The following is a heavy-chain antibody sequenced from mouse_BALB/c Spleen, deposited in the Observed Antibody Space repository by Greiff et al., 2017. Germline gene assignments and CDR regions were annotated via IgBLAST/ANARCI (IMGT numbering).Heavy chain of an antibody. CDR3: ARARAYYGNPAWFAY. CDR1: GFSLTSYG. J-gene: IGHJ2*01. V-gene: IGHV2-9*02. Sequence: VKLVESGPGLVAPSQSLSITCTVSGFSLTSYGVHWVRQPPGKGLEWLGVIWAGGSTNYNSALMSRLSISKDNSKSQVFLKMNSLQTDDTAMYYCARARAYYGNPAWFAYWGQGTTLTVSS. CDR2: IWAGGST. D-gene: IGHD2-10*01.